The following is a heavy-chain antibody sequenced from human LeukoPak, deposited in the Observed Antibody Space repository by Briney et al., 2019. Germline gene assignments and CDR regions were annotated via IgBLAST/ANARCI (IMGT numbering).Heavy chain of an antibody. CDR2: IYTSGST. CDR1: GGSISSYY. Sequence: QPSETLSLTCTVSGGSISSYYWSWIRQPAGKGLEWIGRIYTSGSTNYNPSLKSRVTISVDTSKNQFSLKLNSVTAADTAVYYCAGRSYYDSSGYYDWYFDLWGRGTLVTVSS. J-gene: IGHJ2*01. V-gene: IGHV4-4*07. CDR3: AGRSYYDSSGYYDWYFDL. D-gene: IGHD3-22*01.